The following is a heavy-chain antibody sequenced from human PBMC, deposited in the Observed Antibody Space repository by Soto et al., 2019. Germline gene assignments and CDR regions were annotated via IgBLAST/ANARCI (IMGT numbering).Heavy chain of an antibody. CDR2: ISGSGGTT. J-gene: IGHJ4*02. CDR1: GFTFSSHA. D-gene: IGHD3-3*01. Sequence: VGSLRLSCAASGFTFSSHAMRWVRQAPGKGLECVSGISGSGGTTFYADSVKGRFTISRDNSKKTLFLQMNSLRAEDTAVYYCARTPYDFWSSGQYFFDHWGQGTLVTVSS. V-gene: IGHV3-23*01. CDR3: ARTPYDFWSSGQYFFDH.